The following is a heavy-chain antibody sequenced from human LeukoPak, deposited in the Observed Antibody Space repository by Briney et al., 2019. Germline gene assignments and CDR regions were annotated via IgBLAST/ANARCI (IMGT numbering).Heavy chain of an antibody. CDR2: ISGSGGST. Sequence: GGSLRLSCAASGFTFSSYAMSWVRKAPGKGLEWVSIISGSGGSTYYADSVKGRFTISRDNSKNTLYLQVNSLRAEDTAVYYCAISYYDFWSVYFDYWGQGTLVTVSP. CDR1: GFTFSSYA. D-gene: IGHD3-3*01. CDR3: AISYYDFWSVYFDY. J-gene: IGHJ4*02. V-gene: IGHV3-23*01.